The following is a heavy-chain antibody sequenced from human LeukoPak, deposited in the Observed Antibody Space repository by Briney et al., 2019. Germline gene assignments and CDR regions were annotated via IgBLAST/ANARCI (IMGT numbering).Heavy chain of an antibody. J-gene: IGHJ4*02. CDR3: ARGTGTTFDY. CDR2: FNGDGVST. CDR1: GFAFSNYW. V-gene: IGHV3-74*01. Sequence: GGSLRLSCAASGFAFSNYWIHWVRQAPGKGLVWVSRFNGDGVSTTYADSVKGRFTISSDNAKNTLYLQMNSLRAEDTAVYDCARGTGTTFDYWGQGTLVTVSS. D-gene: IGHD1-1*01.